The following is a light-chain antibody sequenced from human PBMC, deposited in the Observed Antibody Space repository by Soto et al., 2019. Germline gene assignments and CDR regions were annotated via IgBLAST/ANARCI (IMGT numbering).Light chain of an antibody. CDR1: QGISHF. J-gene: IGKJ5*01. CDR3: QQYNHYPPT. Sequence: DIQMTQSPSSLSASVGDTVTITCRASQGISHFLVWIQQKPGKAPKSLIYEASRLQSGVPSKFSGSGSGTDFTLTISSLQPEDFATYYCQQYNHYPPTFGQGTRLEIK. CDR2: EAS. V-gene: IGKV1-16*02.